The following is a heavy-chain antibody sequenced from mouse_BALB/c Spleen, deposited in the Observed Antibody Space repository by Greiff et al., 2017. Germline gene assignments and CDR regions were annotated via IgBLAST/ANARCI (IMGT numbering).Heavy chain of an antibody. Sequence: EVQVVESGGGLVQPGGSLKLSCAASALTFSSYTMSWVRQTPEKRLEWVAYISNGGGSTYYPDTVKGRFTISRDNAKNTLYLQMSSLKSEDTAMYYCARHGNFDYWGQGTTLTVSS. D-gene: IGHD1-1*02. V-gene: IGHV5-12-2*01. J-gene: IGHJ2*01. CDR2: ISNGGGST. CDR1: ALTFSSYT. CDR3: ARHGNFDY.